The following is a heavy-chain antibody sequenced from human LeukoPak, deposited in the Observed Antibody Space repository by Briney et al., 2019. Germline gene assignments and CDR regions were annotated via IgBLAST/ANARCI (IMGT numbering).Heavy chain of an antibody. CDR2: IYYSGST. Sequence: SETLSLTCTVSGGSISSCYWSWIRQPPGKGLEWIGYIYYSGSTNYNPSLKSRVTISVDTSKNQFSLKLSSVTAADTAVYYCARARIAARPYFDCWGQGTLVTVSS. J-gene: IGHJ4*02. CDR1: GGSISSCY. CDR3: ARARIAARPYFDC. D-gene: IGHD6-6*01. V-gene: IGHV4-59*01.